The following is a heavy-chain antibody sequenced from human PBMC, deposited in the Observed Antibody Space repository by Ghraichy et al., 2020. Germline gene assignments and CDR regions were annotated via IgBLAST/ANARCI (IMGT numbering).Heavy chain of an antibody. CDR1: GFTFSGYW. J-gene: IGHJ4*02. Sequence: GGSLRLSCAASGFTFSGYWMSWVRQAPGKGLEWVANIKDDGSGQYYVDSVKGRFTISSDNAKNSLYLQMNSLRVDDTAVYYCAREDIWGQGTLVTVSS. CDR2: IKDDGSGQ. V-gene: IGHV3-7*03. CDR3: AREDI.